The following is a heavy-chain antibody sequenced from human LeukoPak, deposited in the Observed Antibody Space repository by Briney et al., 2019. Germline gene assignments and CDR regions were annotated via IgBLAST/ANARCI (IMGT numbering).Heavy chain of an antibody. CDR3: ARDRGPREGYHFDY. V-gene: IGHV1-2*04. J-gene: IGHJ4*02. CDR1: GYTFTGYY. CDR2: INPDSGGT. D-gene: IGHD5-24*01. Sequence: ASVKVSCKASGYTFTGYYLHWVRQAPGQGLEWMGWINPDSGGTKYAQNFQGWVTMTRDTSISTAYMELSRLRSDDTAVYYCARDRGPREGYHFDYWGQGTLVTVSS.